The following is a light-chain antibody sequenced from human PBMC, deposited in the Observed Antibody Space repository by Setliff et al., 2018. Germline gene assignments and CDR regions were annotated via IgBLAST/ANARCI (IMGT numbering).Light chain of an antibody. CDR2: DVS. V-gene: IGLV2-14*01. CDR3: SSYISSSLYV. CDR1: RYDVGGYNF. Sequence: QSALTQPASVSGAPGQSITISCTGTRYDVGGYNFVSWYQHHPGKAPKLMIYDVSVRPSGVSNRFSGSKSGNTASLTISGLQAEDEADYYYSSYISSSLYVFGTGTKVTVL. J-gene: IGLJ1*01.